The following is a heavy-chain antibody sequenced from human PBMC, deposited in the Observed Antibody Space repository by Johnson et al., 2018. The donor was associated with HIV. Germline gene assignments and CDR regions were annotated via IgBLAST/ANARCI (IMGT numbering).Heavy chain of an antibody. J-gene: IGHJ3*02. CDR2: IRSKANSYAT. D-gene: IGHD2-8*02. CDR3: ARVARVVVYAEDAFDI. Sequence: VQLVESGGGLVQPGGSLKLSCAASGFTFSGSGMHWVRQASGKGLEWVGRIRSKANSYATVYSASVKGRFTISRDDSKNTAYLQMNSLKTEDTAVYYCARVARVVVYAEDAFDIWGQGTMVTVS. V-gene: IGHV3-73*02. CDR1: GFTFSGSG.